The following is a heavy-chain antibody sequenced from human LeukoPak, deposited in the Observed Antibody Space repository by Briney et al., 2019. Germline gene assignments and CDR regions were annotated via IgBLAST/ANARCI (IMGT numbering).Heavy chain of an antibody. D-gene: IGHD2-15*01. CDR1: GYTFTNYN. CDR3: ARAQSVVVAADY. V-gene: IGHV1-18*01. CDR2: ISAYNGNT. J-gene: IGHJ4*02. Sequence: GASVKVSCKASGYTFTNYNINWVRQATGQGLEWMGWISAYNGNTNYAQKLQGRVTMTTDTSTSTAYMELRSLRSDDTAVYYCARAQSVVVAADYWGQGTLVTVSS.